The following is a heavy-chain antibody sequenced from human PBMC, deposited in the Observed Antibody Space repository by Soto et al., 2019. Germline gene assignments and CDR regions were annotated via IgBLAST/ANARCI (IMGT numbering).Heavy chain of an antibody. V-gene: IGHV3-33*01. CDR2: IWYDGSNK. CDR1: GFNFSSYG. CDR3: ARDPGGSGWYMENWFDP. J-gene: IGHJ5*02. D-gene: IGHD6-19*01. Sequence: QVQLVESGGGVVQPGRSLRLSCAASGFNFSSYGMHWVRQAPGKGLEWVADIWYDGSNKYYTDSVKGRFTISRDNSKNTLYLQMHSLSAEDTAVYYCARDPGGSGWYMENWFDPWGQGTLVTVSS.